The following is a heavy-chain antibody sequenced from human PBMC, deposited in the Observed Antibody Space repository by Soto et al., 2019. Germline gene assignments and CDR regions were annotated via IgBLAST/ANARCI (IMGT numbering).Heavy chain of an antibody. V-gene: IGHV4-34*01. CDR1: GASLSGYD. CDR3: ARDPNANAFDI. Sequence: PSETLSLTCAVYGASLSGYDWGWVRQPPGKGLQWIGEISQSGSTNYDPSLKSRVSISMDTSKNQFSLRLRPVTAADTASYYCARDPNANAFDIWGRGTMVTVSS. CDR2: ISQSGST. J-gene: IGHJ3*02.